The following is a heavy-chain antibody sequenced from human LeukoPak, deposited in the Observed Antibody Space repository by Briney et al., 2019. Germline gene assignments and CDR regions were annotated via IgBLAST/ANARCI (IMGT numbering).Heavy chain of an antibody. CDR1: GFTFDDYG. D-gene: IGHD3-10*01. CDR2: IIWSGGST. CDR3: ARDGYYYGSGSYYNVIWEDYYYYYMDV. V-gene: IGHV3-20*04. Sequence: PGGSLRLSCAASGFTFDDYGMSWVRQAPGKGLEWVSGIIWSGGSTGYADSVKGRFTISRDNAKNSVYLQMNSLRAEDTAVYYCARDGYYYGSGSYYNVIWEDYYYYYMDVWGKGTTVTVSS. J-gene: IGHJ6*03.